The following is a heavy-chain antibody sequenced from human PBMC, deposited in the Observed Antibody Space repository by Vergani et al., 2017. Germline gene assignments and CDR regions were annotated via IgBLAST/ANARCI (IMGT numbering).Heavy chain of an antibody. CDR1: GFTFSSYA. Sequence: QVQLVESGGGVVQPGRSLTLSCAASGFTFSSYAMHWVRQAPGKGLEWVAVISYDGSNKYYADSVKGRFTISRDNSKNTLYLQMNSLRAEDTAVYYCAKMGNYXDSSGYLLGSAFDIWGQGTMVTVSS. CDR3: AKMGNYXDSSGYLLGSAFDI. CDR2: ISYDGSNK. D-gene: IGHD3-22*01. V-gene: IGHV3-30-3*02. J-gene: IGHJ3*02.